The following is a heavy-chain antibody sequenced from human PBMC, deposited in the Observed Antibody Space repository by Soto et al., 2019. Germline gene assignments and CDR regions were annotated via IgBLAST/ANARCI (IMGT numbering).Heavy chain of an antibody. D-gene: IGHD2-21*02. J-gene: IGHJ4*02. CDR2: INPSGGST. CDR3: ARGRLADCGGDCSLSI. Sequence: GASVKVSCKASGYTFTSYYMHWVRQAPGQGLEWMGIINPSGGSTNYAQKFQGRVTMTRDTSTTTVYMELSSLRSDDTAVYYCARGRLADCGGDCSLSIWGQGTLVTLSS. CDR1: GYTFTSYY. V-gene: IGHV1-46*01.